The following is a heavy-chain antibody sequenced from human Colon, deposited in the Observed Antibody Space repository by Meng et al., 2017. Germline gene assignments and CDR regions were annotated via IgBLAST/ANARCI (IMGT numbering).Heavy chain of an antibody. J-gene: IGHJ3*01. CDR3: AGPLTIQHPHAFDV. Sequence: GGSLRLSCQASGFTFITHWIVWVRQMPGKGLEWLGTIYPTDSDTRYSPFFQGQVTISADKSITTAYLQLSSLKPSDTAAYYCAGPLTIQHPHAFDVWGQGTMVTVSS. CDR2: IYPTDSDT. CDR1: GFTFITHW. V-gene: IGHV5-51*01. D-gene: IGHD3-3*01.